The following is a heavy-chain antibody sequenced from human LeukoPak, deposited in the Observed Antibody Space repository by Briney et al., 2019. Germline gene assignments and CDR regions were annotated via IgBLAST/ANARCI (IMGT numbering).Heavy chain of an antibody. V-gene: IGHV3-15*01. CDR2: IKRKSDGGTK. CDR3: TTELDVRPNHY. CDR1: GLTFSNAW. Sequence: GGSLRLSCAASGLTFSNAWMSWVRQVPGQGLEWVGRIKRKSDGGTKDYAAPVKGRFTISRDDSKNTLYLQMNSLKSEDTAVYYCTTELDVRPNHYWGQGTLVTVSS. D-gene: IGHD1-14*01. J-gene: IGHJ4*02.